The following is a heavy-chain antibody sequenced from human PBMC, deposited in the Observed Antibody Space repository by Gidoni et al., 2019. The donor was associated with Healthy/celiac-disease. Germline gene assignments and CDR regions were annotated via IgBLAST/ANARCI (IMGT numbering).Heavy chain of an antibody. V-gene: IGHV3-53*04. CDR2: IYSGGST. Sequence: EVQLVESGGGLVQPGGSLRLSCAASGFTVSSNYMSWVRQAPGKGLEWVSVIYSGGSTYYADSVKGRFTISRHNSKNTLYLQMNSRRAEDTAVYYCARDSGSSWFDNYYYGMDVWGQGTTVTVSS. CDR3: ARDSGSSWFDNYYYGMDV. CDR1: GFTVSSNY. D-gene: IGHD6-13*01. J-gene: IGHJ6*02.